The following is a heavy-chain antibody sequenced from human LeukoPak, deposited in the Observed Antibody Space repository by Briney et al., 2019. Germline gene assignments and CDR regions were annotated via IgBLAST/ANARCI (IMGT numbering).Heavy chain of an antibody. V-gene: IGHV3-21*01. CDR3: ARGTDITATGSDF. CDR1: GFPFSIYA. D-gene: IGHD6-13*01. CDR2: ISSSSSYI. Sequence: GGSLRLSCAASGFPFSIYATNWVRQAPGKGLEWVPSISSSSSYIYYADSMKGRFTISRDDAKNSLYLQMSSLRAEDTAVYYCARGTDITATGSDFWGQGTLVTVSS. J-gene: IGHJ4*02.